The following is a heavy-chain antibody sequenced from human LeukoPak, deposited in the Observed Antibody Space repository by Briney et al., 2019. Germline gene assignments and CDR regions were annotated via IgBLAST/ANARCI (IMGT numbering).Heavy chain of an antibody. CDR1: GGSINNYY. D-gene: IGHD2-21*02. Sequence: ASETLSLTCTVSGGSINNYYWSWIRQPPGKGLEWIGYIYYSGSTNYNPSLKSRVTISVDTSKNQFSLKLSSVTAADTAVYYCAGGLLRLWSQGTLVTVSS. CDR2: IYYSGST. J-gene: IGHJ4*02. V-gene: IGHV4-59*01. CDR3: AGGLLRL.